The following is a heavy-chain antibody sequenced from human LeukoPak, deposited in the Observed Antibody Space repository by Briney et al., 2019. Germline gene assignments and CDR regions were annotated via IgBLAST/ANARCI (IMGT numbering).Heavy chain of an antibody. CDR3: AKEGTASKPSDLDY. CDR2: IRFDGSSK. J-gene: IGHJ4*02. V-gene: IGHV3-30*02. Sequence: PGGSLRLSCAASGFTFSDYGIHWVRQAPGKGLEWVAFIRFDGSSKYYTDSVKGRFTISRANSKNTLYLQMNSLRAEDTAVYYCAKEGTASKPSDLDYWGQGTLVTVSS. D-gene: IGHD1/OR15-1a*01. CDR1: GFTFSDYG.